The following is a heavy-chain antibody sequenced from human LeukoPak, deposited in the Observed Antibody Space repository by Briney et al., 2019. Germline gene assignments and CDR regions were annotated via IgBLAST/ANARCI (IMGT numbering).Heavy chain of an antibody. D-gene: IGHD3-10*01. CDR1: GGSISSGGYY. J-gene: IGHJ4*02. Sequence: SETLSLTCTVSGGSISSGGYYWSWIRQHPGKGLEWIGYIYYSGSTYYNPSLKSRVTISVDTSKNQFSLKLSSATAADTAVYYCAREAIGAAIDYWGQGTLVTVSS. CDR2: IYYSGST. CDR3: AREAIGAAIDY. V-gene: IGHV4-31*03.